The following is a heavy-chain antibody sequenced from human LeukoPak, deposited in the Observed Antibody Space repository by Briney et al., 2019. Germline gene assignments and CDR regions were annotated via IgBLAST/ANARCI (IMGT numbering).Heavy chain of an antibody. Sequence: ASETLSLTCAVYGGSFSGYYWSWIRQPPGKGLEWIGEINHSGSTNYNPSLKSRVTISVDTSKNQFSLKLSSVTAADTAVYYCARGTFGDVWGSYRYYYYGMDVWGQGTTVTVSS. CDR2: INHSGST. J-gene: IGHJ6*02. CDR1: GGSFSGYY. CDR3: ARGTFGDVWGSYRYYYYGMDV. V-gene: IGHV4-34*01. D-gene: IGHD3-16*02.